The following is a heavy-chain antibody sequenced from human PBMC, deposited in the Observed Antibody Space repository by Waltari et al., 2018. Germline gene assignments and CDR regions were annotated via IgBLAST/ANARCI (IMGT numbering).Heavy chain of an antibody. D-gene: IGHD3-10*01. Sequence: VQLVESGGGLVQPGGSLRLSCTASGFSFSSYAMNWVRQAPGKGLEYCSAISGNGDSIYYAESVKGRFTISRDNSKNMLYLQMGSLRAEDMAVYYCARDGRPYGGPNWFDPWGQGTLVTVSS. V-gene: IGHV3-64*07. CDR1: GFSFSSYA. CDR2: ISGNGDSI. J-gene: IGHJ5*02. CDR3: ARDGRPYGGPNWFDP.